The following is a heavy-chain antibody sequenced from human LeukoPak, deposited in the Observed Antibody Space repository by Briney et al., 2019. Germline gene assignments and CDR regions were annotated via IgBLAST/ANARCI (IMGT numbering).Heavy chain of an antibody. CDR1: GASINKYY. Sequence: SETLSLTCTVSGASINKYYWNWVRQPPGKGLEWIGYFFYSGSTRYNPSLESRVTISGDMSNNQFSLRLTSLTAADTAVYYCARNAGTKDYYYGMDVWGQGTTVIASS. D-gene: IGHD2-2*01. CDR3: ARNAGTKDYYYGMDV. V-gene: IGHV4-59*08. CDR2: FFYSGST. J-gene: IGHJ6*02.